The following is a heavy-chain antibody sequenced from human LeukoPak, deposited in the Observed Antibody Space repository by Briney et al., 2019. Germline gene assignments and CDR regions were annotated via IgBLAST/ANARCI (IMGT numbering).Heavy chain of an antibody. V-gene: IGHV3-21*01. CDR3: ARDATVTTPYFDY. D-gene: IGHD4-17*01. CDR2: ISSSSSYI. J-gene: IGHJ4*02. CDR1: GFTFSSYS. Sequence: GSLRLSCAASGFTFSSYSMNWVRQAPGKGLEWVSSISSSSSYIYYADSVKGRFTISRDNAKNSLYLQMNSLRAEDTAVYYCARDATVTTPYFDYWGQGTLVTVSS.